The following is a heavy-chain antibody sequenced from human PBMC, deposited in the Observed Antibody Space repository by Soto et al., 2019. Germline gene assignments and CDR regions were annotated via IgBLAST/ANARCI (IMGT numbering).Heavy chain of an antibody. J-gene: IGHJ4*02. CDR1: GYTFNMYG. Sequence: QLVQSGPEVKKPGASVKVSCKTSGYTFNMYGISWARQAPGQGLEWMGYVSTHDDETIYAQKFQGRITMTRDTYTTTDYMELRSLIFEDTAMYYCARDWYSDTSEISDYWGQGHLVTVSS. D-gene: IGHD1-26*01. CDR2: VSTHDDET. CDR3: ARDWYSDTSEISDY. V-gene: IGHV1-18*01.